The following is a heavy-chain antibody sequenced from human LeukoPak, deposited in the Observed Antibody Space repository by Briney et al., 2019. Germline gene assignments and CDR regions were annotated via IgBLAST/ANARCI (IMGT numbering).Heavy chain of an antibody. V-gene: IGHV3-74*01. CDR2: INSDGSST. D-gene: IGHD2-15*01. CDR1: GFTFSSYW. Sequence: RGSLRLSCAASGFTFSSYWMHWVRQAPGRGLVWVSRINSDGSSTSYADSVKGRFTISRDNAKNTLYLQMNSLRAEDTAVYYCARRCSGGSCYSAFDYWGQGTLVTVSS. J-gene: IGHJ4*02. CDR3: ARRCSGGSCYSAFDY.